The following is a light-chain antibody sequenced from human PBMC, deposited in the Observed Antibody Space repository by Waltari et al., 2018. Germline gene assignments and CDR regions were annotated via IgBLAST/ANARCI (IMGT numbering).Light chain of an antibody. CDR2: GAS. CDR3: QQSSSTPPWT. V-gene: IGKV1-39*01. J-gene: IGKJ1*01. CDR1: QSISSY. Sequence: DIRMTQSPSSLSASVGDRVTITCRASQSISSYLNWYQHKPGKAPKLLIYGASSLQSGVPSRFSGSGSGTDFTLTISSLQPEDFATYYCQQSSSTPPWTFGQGTKVEI.